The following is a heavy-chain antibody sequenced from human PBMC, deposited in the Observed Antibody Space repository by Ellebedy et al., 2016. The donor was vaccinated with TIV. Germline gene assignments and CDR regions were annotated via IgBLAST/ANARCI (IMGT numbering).Heavy chain of an antibody. CDR1: GYTFTGYY. D-gene: IGHD6-19*01. J-gene: IGHJ3*02. V-gene: IGHV1-2*02. CDR3: ASLPIAVAGTRAFDI. CDR2: INPNSGGT. Sequence: AASVKVSCKASGYTFTGYYMHWVRQAPGQGLEWMGWINPNSGGTNYAQKFQGRVTMTRDTSISTAYMELSRLRSDDTAVYYCASLPIAVAGTRAFDIWGQGTMVTVSS.